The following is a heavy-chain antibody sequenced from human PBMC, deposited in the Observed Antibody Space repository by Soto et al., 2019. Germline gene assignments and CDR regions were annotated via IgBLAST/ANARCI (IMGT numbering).Heavy chain of an antibody. CDR3: ATRRGAYAVLAY. D-gene: IGHD1-26*01. J-gene: IGHJ4*02. Sequence: ASVKVSCKASSNTLSSYGISWVRQAPGQGLEWMGWVSANKGNTNYARKFQGRVTMTADTSTSTACLELRSLISDDTAVYYCATRRGAYAVLAYWGQGTLVTVSS. V-gene: IGHV1-18*04. CDR1: SNTLSSYG. CDR2: VSANKGNT.